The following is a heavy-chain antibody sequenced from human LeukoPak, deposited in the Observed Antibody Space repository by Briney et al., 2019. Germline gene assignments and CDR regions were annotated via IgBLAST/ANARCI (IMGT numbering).Heavy chain of an antibody. Sequence: ASVKVSCKASGYTFTGYYMHWVRQAPGQGLEWMGWINPNSGGTNYAQKFQGRVTMTRDTPISTAYMELSRLRSDDTAVYYCARPTYYYDSSGYLTDLNWFDPWGQGTLVTVSS. D-gene: IGHD3-22*01. V-gene: IGHV1-2*02. CDR1: GYTFTGYY. CDR3: ARPTYYYDSSGYLTDLNWFDP. CDR2: INPNSGGT. J-gene: IGHJ5*02.